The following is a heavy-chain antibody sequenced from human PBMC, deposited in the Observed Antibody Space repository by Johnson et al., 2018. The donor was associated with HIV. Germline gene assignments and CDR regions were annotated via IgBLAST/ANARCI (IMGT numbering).Heavy chain of an antibody. D-gene: IGHD1-26*01. V-gene: IGHV3-30*03. CDR1: GFTVSSNY. J-gene: IGHJ3*02. Sequence: QVQLVESGGGLIQPGGSLRLSCAASGFTVSSNYMSWVRQAPGKGLEWVAFVSSDGSNKKYADSVKGRFTISRDNSKNTVYLQMNSLRAGDTAVYYCVAATGANGLDIWGQGTKVTVSS. CDR3: VAATGANGLDI. CDR2: VSSDGSNK.